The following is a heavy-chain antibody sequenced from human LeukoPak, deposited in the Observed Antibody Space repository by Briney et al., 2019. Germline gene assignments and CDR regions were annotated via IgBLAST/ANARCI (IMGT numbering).Heavy chain of an antibody. D-gene: IGHD3-10*01. J-gene: IGHJ4*02. Sequence: GGTLRLSCAASGFTFSSYGMSWVRQAPGKGLEWVSAISGSGGSTYYADSVKGRFTISRDNPKNTLYLQMNSLRAEDTAVYYCARGVREVVRGLRYYFDYWGQGTLVTVSS. CDR3: ARGVREVVRGLRYYFDY. V-gene: IGHV3-23*01. CDR1: GFTFSSYG. CDR2: ISGSGGST.